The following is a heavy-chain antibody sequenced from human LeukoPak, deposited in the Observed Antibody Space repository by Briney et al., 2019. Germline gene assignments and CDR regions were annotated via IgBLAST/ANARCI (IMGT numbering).Heavy chain of an antibody. Sequence: SETLSLTCAVSGGSISDISSYWGWIRQPPGKGLEWIGRIHYSGSTRYNPSLKNRVTISVDTSKNQFSLWLKSVTAADTALYYCARHGSTAYFDYWGQGILVTVSS. CDR3: ARHGSTAYFDY. J-gene: IGHJ4*02. CDR1: GGSISDISSY. CDR2: IHYSGST. D-gene: IGHD2-21*02. V-gene: IGHV4-39*01.